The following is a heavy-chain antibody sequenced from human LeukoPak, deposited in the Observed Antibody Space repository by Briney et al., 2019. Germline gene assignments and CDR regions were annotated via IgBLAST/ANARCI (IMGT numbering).Heavy chain of an antibody. Sequence: GGSLRLSCAASGFTFCSYAMSWVRQAPGEGLEWVAYTRYDGGNEYYTDSVKGRFTISRDNSKNTLYLQMNSLRVEDTAVYYCARGKLRQLVRGSYFDYWGQGTLVTVSS. D-gene: IGHD6-13*01. CDR2: TRYDGGNE. CDR3: ARGKLRQLVRGSYFDY. V-gene: IGHV3-30*02. CDR1: GFTFCSYA. J-gene: IGHJ4*02.